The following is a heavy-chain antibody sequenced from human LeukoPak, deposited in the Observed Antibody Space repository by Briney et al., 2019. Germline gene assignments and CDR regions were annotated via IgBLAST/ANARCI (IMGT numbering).Heavy chain of an antibody. CDR3: ARPITDYDSYGMDV. CDR1: GYTFTGYY. V-gene: IGHV1-2*02. CDR2: INPNSGGT. Sequence: ASVKVSCKASGYTFTGYYMHWVRQAPGQGLEWMRWINPNSGGTNYAQKFQGRVTMTRDTSISTAYMELSRLRSDDTAVYYCARPITDYDSYGMDVWGQGTTVTVSS. D-gene: IGHD3-3*01. J-gene: IGHJ6*02.